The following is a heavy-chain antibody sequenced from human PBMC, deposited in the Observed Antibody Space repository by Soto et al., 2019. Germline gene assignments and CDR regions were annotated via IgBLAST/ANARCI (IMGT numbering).Heavy chain of an antibody. Sequence: QVQLQESGPGLVKPSGTLSLTCAVSGGSISSSNWWSWVRQPPGKGLEWIGEIYHSGSTNYNPSLKSRVTRSVDKSKNQFSLKLSSVTAADTAXYXXXXXPTGLNRLSDYWGQGTLVTXSS. D-gene: IGHD3-10*01. CDR3: XXXPTGLNRLSDY. V-gene: IGHV4-4*02. CDR1: GGSISSSNW. J-gene: IGHJ4*02. CDR2: IYHSGST.